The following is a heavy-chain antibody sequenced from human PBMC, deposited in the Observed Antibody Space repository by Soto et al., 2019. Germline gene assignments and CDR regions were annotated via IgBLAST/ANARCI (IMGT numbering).Heavy chain of an antibody. CDR2: IYYSGST. Sequence: SETLSLTCTVSGGSISSYYWSWIRQPPGKGLEWIGYIYYSGSTNYNPSLKSRVTISVDTSKNQFSLKLSSVTAADTAVYYCARLITIFGYFDYWGQGTLVTVSS. CDR1: GGSISSYY. J-gene: IGHJ4*02. D-gene: IGHD3-9*01. V-gene: IGHV4-59*08. CDR3: ARLITIFGYFDY.